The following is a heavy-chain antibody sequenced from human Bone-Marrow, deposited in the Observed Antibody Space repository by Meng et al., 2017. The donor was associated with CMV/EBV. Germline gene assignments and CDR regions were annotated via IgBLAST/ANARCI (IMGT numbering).Heavy chain of an antibody. CDR1: GGTFSSYT. Sequence: SVKVSCKASGGTFSSYTISWVRQAPGQGLEWMGRIIPILGIANYAQKFQGRVTITADKSTSTAYMELSSLRSEDTAVYYCARVPLDSSGYYYYGMDVWGQGTMVTVSS. CDR2: IIPILGIA. V-gene: IGHV1-69*02. J-gene: IGHJ6*02. CDR3: ARVPLDSSGYYYYGMDV. D-gene: IGHD3-22*01.